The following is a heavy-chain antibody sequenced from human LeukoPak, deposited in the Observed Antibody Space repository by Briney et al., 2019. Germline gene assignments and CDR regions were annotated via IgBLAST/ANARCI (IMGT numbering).Heavy chain of an antibody. V-gene: IGHV1-69*13. Sequence: ASVKVSCKASGGTFSSYAISWVRQAPGQGLEWMGGIIPIFGTANYAQKFQGRVTITADESTSTAYMELSSLRSEDTAVYYCARAPKYSSSWYRFDYWGQGTLVTVSS. D-gene: IGHD6-13*01. J-gene: IGHJ4*02. CDR2: IIPIFGTA. CDR1: GGTFSSYA. CDR3: ARAPKYSSSWYRFDY.